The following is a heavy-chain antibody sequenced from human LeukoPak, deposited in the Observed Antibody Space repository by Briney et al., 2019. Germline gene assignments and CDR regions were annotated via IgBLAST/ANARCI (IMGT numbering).Heavy chain of an antibody. CDR3: AKDGLYGSGSYCTDDY. V-gene: IGHV3-23*01. CDR1: GFTFSSYA. Sequence: GGSLRLSCAASGFTFSSYAMSWVRPAPGKGLEWVSAISGSGGSTYYADSVKGRFTISRDNSKNTLYLQMNSLRAEDTAVYYCAKDGLYGSGSYCTDDYWGQGTLVTVSS. J-gene: IGHJ4*02. CDR2: ISGSGGST. D-gene: IGHD3-10*01.